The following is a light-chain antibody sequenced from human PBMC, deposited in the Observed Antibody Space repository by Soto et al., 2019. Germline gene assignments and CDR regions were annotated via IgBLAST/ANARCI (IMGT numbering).Light chain of an antibody. V-gene: IGKV3-20*01. CDR3: QQYGSSPPLT. CDR2: GAS. CDR1: QSVSSTY. Sequence: EIVLTQSPGTLSLSPGERATLSCRASQSVSSTYLAWYQQKPGQAPRLLIYGASSRATGIPHRFSGSGSGTDFTLTISRLEPEDFAVYYCQQYGSSPPLTFGGGTKVESK. J-gene: IGKJ4*01.